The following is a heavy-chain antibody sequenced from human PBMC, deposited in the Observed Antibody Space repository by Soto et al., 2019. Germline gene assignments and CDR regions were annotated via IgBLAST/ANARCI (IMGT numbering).Heavy chain of an antibody. Sequence: PGGSLRLSCAASGFTFSDYYMSWIRQAPGKGLEWVSYISSSGSTIYYADSVKGRFTISRDNAKNSLCLQMNSLRAEDTAVYYCARDQDYYDSSGYYYSYYGMDVWGQGTTVTVSS. J-gene: IGHJ6*02. CDR2: ISSSGSTI. D-gene: IGHD3-22*01. CDR3: ARDQDYYDSSGYYYSYYGMDV. CDR1: GFTFSDYY. V-gene: IGHV3-11*01.